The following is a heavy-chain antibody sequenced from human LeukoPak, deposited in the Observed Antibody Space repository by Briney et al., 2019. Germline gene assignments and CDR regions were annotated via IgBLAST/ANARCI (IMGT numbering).Heavy chain of an antibody. CDR3: AKPNSGYTAFHI. CDR1: GFTFTSYA. CDR2: ISSSGGST. J-gene: IGHJ3*02. Sequence: GGSLRLSCAASGFTFTSYAMSWVRQAPGKGLGWVSAISSSGGSTYYADSVKGRFTISRDNSKNTLYLQMNSLRAGDTAVYYCAKPNSGYTAFHIWGQGTMVTVSS. D-gene: IGHD3-22*01. V-gene: IGHV3-23*01.